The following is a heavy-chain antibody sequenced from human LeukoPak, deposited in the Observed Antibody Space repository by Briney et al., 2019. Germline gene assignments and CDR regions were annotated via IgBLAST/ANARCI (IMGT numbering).Heavy chain of an antibody. Sequence: GGYLRLYCAASGFTFISYSMNWLRQAPGKGLEWVSSISCSSCYIYYVHSVKGQLTISRDNAKNSLYLQMNSLRAEDTAVYYCAGGQVWLGEYSADGMDVWGKGTTVTVSS. D-gene: IGHD3-10*01. CDR1: GFTFISYS. CDR2: ISCSSCYI. V-gene: IGHV3-21*01. CDR3: AGGQVWLGEYSADGMDV. J-gene: IGHJ6*04.